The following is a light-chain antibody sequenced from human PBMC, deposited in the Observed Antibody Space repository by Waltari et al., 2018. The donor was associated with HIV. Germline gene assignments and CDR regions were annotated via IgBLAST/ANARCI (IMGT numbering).Light chain of an antibody. CDR1: QRIISNY. J-gene: IGKJ5*01. Sequence: ETVLTQSPGTLSLSPGERATLSCRASQRIISNYVAWYQQKPDQAPRLLIYGAYKSATGIPDRFRGSGSGTDFTLTISRLEPEDFAVYYCQQYGSSPIAFGQGTRLEIK. V-gene: IGKV3-20*01. CDR2: GAY. CDR3: QQYGSSPIA.